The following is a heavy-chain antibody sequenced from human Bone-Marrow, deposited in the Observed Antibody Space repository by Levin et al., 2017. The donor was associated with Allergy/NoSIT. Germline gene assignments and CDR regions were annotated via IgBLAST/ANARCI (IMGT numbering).Heavy chain of an antibody. J-gene: IGHJ4*02. CDR1: GFTFNTYS. CDR3: ARSGEFDY. CDR2: ITSGSTST. V-gene: IGHV3-48*04. Sequence: GESLKISCAASGFTFNTYSMNWVRQAPGKGLEWVSYITSGSTSTYYADSVKGRFTISRDNIKNSLYLQLNSLRAEDTAVYYCARSGEFDYWGQGTLVTVSS. D-gene: IGHD1-26*01.